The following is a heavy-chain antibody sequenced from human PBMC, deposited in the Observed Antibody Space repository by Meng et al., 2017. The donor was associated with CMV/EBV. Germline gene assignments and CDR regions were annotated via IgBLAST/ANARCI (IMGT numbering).Heavy chain of an antibody. CDR2: INHSGST. CDR1: GGSFSGYY. Sequence: QLPVSQLGAGPLKPSATLFLHCVVNGGSFSGYYCSGIRQPPGTGLELIGEINHSGSTNYTPSLKSRVTLSVDTSKNQFSLKLSSVTAADTAVYYCARGGGGEWELLHYFDYWGQGTLVTVSS. CDR3: ARGGGGEWELLHYFDY. V-gene: IGHV4-34*01. D-gene: IGHD1-26*01. J-gene: IGHJ4*02.